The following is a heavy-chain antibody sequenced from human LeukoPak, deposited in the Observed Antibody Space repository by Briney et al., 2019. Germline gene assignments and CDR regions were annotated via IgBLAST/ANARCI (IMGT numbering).Heavy chain of an antibody. D-gene: IGHD3-10*01. CDR2: ISDRGERT. V-gene: IGHV3-23*01. J-gene: IGHJ3*02. Sequence: GGSLRLSCAASGFTFSSYAMSWVRQAPGKGLQWVSAISDRGERTYYADSVKGRFTISRDNSKNTLYLQMNSLRAEDTAVYHCAKSQYYGSVLEAFDIWGQGTMVTVSS. CDR1: GFTFSSYA. CDR3: AKSQYYGSVLEAFDI.